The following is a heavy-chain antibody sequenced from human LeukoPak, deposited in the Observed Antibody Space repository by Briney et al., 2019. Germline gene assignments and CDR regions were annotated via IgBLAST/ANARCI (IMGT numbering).Heavy chain of an antibody. CDR1: GGFISSYY. CDR2: IYTSGST. Sequence: SETLSLTCTVSGGFISSYYWSWIRQPAGKGLEWIGRIYTSGSTNYNPSLKSRVTMSVDTSKNQFSLKLSSVTAADTAVYYCARDNGYCSSTSCYRRGGNYYYYYMDVWGKGTTVTVSS. D-gene: IGHD2-2*02. V-gene: IGHV4-4*07. J-gene: IGHJ6*03. CDR3: ARDNGYCSSTSCYRRGGNYYYYYMDV.